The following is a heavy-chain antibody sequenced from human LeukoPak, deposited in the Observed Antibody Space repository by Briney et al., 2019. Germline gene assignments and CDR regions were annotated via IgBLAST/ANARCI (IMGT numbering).Heavy chain of an antibody. V-gene: IGHV3-7*01. D-gene: IGHD2-2*01. CDR2: IKQDGSDK. J-gene: IGHJ4*02. CDR1: GLTFRIYW. CDR3: ARGYCTGSSCSRSY. Sequence: GGSLRLSCAASGLTFRIYWMNWVRQAPGKGLEWLANIKQDGSDKNYVDSVKGRSIISRDNAKNSLYLQMNSLRAEDTAVYYCARGYCTGSSCSRSYWGQGTLVTVSS.